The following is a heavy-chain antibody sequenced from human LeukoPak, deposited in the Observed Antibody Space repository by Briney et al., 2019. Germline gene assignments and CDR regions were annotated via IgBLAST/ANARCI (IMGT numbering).Heavy chain of an antibody. V-gene: IGHV3-30*03. CDR3: ARHRRVSTIPSEFDY. CDR1: GFTFSSYG. J-gene: IGHJ4*02. Sequence: GGSLRLSCAASGFTFSSYGMHWVRQAPGKGLEWVAVISYDGSNKYYADSVKGRFTISRDNSKNTLYLQMNSLRAEDTAIYYCARHRRVSTIPSEFDYWGQGTLVTVSS. CDR2: ISYDGSNK. D-gene: IGHD5/OR15-5a*01.